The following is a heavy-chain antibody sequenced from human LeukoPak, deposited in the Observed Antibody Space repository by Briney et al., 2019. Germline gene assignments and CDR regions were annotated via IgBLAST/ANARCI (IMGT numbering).Heavy chain of an antibody. CDR3: ARQSAITIYGY. D-gene: IGHD3-3*01. CDR2: IYTSGST. Sequence: SETLSLTCTVSGGSISRGSYYWSWIRQPAGKGLEWIGRIYTSGSTNYNPSLKSRVTISVDTSKNQFSLKLSSVTAADTAVYYCARQSAITIYGYWGQGILVTVSS. V-gene: IGHV4-61*02. CDR1: GGSISRGSYY. J-gene: IGHJ4*02.